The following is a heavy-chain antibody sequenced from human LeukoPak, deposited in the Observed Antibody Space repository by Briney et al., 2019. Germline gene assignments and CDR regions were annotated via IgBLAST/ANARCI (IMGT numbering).Heavy chain of an antibody. CDR3: AKLLGTATTYDS. CDR2: INPDGSQK. CDR1: GFTFCGNW. J-gene: IGHJ4*02. D-gene: IGHD5-24*01. Sequence: GGSLRLSCEASGFTFCGNWMSWLRQAPGKGLEWVASINPDGSQKLYVDSVKGRFTISRDNTKSSLYLQMNSLGAEDTAMYYCAKLLGTATTYDSWGQGTRVTVSS. V-gene: IGHV3-7*01.